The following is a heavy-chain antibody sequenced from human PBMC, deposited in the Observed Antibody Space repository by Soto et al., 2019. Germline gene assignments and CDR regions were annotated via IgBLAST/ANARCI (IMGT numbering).Heavy chain of an antibody. CDR1: GGPVGYTSFY. CDR2: VHHSVTT. Sequence: SETLSLTCDVSGGPVGYTSFYWGWLRQSPGKGLEWIGSVHHSVTTYYNPSLKGRVTISMDTSKNQFSLRLTPVTAADTAVYYCARDTSSTSLRAEYFQFWGQGTQVT. V-gene: IGHV4-39*02. J-gene: IGHJ1*01. D-gene: IGHD6-13*01. CDR3: ARDTSSTSLRAEYFQF.